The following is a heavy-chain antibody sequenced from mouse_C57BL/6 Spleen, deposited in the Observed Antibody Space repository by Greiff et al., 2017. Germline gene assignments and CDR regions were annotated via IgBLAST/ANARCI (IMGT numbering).Heavy chain of an antibody. CDR3: ARSNGNYVAMDD. V-gene: IGHV1-39*01. CDR2: INPNYGTT. D-gene: IGHD2-1*01. J-gene: IGHJ4*01. Sequence: VQLQQSGPELVKPGASVKISCKASGYSFTDYNMNWVKQSNGKSLEWIGVINPNYGTTSYNQKFKGKATVTVDQATSTAYMQLNSLTSEDSAVYYCARSNGNYVAMDDWGQGTSVTVSS. CDR1: GYSFTDYN.